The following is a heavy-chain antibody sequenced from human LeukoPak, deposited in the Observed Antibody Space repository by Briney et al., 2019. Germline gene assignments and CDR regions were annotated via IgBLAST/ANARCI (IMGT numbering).Heavy chain of an antibody. D-gene: IGHD3-22*01. CDR2: IYSGGST. Sequence: GGSLRLSCAASGLTVSSNYMSWVRQAPGKGLEWVSVIYSGGSTYYADSVKGRFTISRDNSKNTLYLQMNSLRAEDTAVYYCARGYYYDSSGYYLYYYYYGMDVWGQGTTVTVSS. CDR3: ARGYYYDSSGYYLYYYYYGMDV. J-gene: IGHJ6*02. CDR1: GLTVSSNY. V-gene: IGHV3-53*01.